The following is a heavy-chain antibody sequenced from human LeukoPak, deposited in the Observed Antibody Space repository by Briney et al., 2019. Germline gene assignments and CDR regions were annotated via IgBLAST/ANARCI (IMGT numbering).Heavy chain of an antibody. D-gene: IGHD2-2*01. CDR3: ARRFGGYCSSTSCYYYGMDV. Sequence: SETLSLTCAVYGGSFSGYYWSWIRQPPGKGLEWIGEINHSGSTNYNPSPKSRVTISVDTSKNQFSLKLSSVTAADTAVYYCARRFGGYCSSTSCYYYGMDVWGKGTTVTVSS. CDR2: INHSGST. V-gene: IGHV4-34*01. J-gene: IGHJ6*04. CDR1: GGSFSGYY.